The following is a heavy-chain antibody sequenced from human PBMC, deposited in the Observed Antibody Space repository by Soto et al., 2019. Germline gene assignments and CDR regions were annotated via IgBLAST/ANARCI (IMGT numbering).Heavy chain of an antibody. V-gene: IGHV3-74*01. J-gene: IGHJ6*02. CDR3: TRDLQGVLYYYYGMDV. CDR1: GFTFSSYW. Sequence: WGSLRLSWAASGFTFSSYWMHWVRQAPGNGLVWVSRINSDGSSTSYADSVKGRFTISRDNAKNTLYLQMNSLRAEDTAVYYCTRDLQGVLYYYYGMDVWGQGTTVTVSS. D-gene: IGHD2-2*01. CDR2: INSDGSST.